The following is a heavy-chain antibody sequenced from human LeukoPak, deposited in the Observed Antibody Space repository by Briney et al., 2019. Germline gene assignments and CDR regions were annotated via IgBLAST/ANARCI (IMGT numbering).Heavy chain of an antibody. CDR1: GFAFGAYW. Sequence: GGSLRLSCAASGFAFGAYWMHWVRQAPGKGLEWVSRINEDATTITYADSVKGRFIISRDNSKKSLYLQMNNLRAEDTAVYYCVRDLILVWTPGDDFDFWGQGILVIVSS. CDR2: INEDATTI. D-gene: IGHD3-16*01. J-gene: IGHJ4*02. CDR3: VRDLILVWTPGDDFDF. V-gene: IGHV3-74*01.